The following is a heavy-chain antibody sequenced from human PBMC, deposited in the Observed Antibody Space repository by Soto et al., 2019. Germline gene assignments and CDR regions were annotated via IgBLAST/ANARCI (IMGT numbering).Heavy chain of an antibody. CDR3: ARGRAHVLEPQAPTDY. CDR2: INPSGGST. Sequence: ASVKVSCKASGYTFTSYYMHWVRQAPGQGLEWMGIINPSGGSTSYAQKFQGRVTMTRDTSTSTAYMELSSLRSEDTAVYYCARGRAHVLEPQAPTDYWGQGTLVTVSS. V-gene: IGHV1-46*01. CDR1: GYTFTSYY. D-gene: IGHD1-1*01. J-gene: IGHJ4*02.